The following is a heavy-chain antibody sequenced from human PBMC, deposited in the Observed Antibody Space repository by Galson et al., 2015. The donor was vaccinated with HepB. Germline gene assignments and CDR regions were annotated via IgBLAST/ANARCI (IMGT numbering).Heavy chain of an antibody. D-gene: IGHD5-18*01. CDR3: VKGRGYSYGYIDY. CDR1: GFTFSSYA. V-gene: IGHV3-64D*06. Sequence: SLRLSCAASGFTFSSYAMHWVRQAPGKGLEYVSAISSNGGSTYYADSVKGRFTISRDNSKNTLYLQMSSLRAEDTAVYYCVKGRGYSYGYIDYWGQGTLVTVSS. J-gene: IGHJ4*02. CDR2: ISSNGGST.